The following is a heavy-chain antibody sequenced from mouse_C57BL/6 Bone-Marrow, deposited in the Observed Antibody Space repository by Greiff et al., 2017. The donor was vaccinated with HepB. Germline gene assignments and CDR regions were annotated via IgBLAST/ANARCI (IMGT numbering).Heavy chain of an antibody. Sequence: EVKLMESGPGLVKPSQSLSLTCSVTGYSITSGYYWNWIRQFPGNKLEWMGYISYDGSNNYNPSLKNRISITRDTSKNQFFLKLNSVTTEDTATYYCAREVSPYYYAMDYWGQGTSVTVSS. CDR1: GYSITSGYY. CDR3: AREVSPYYYAMDY. V-gene: IGHV3-6*01. CDR2: ISYDGSN. J-gene: IGHJ4*01.